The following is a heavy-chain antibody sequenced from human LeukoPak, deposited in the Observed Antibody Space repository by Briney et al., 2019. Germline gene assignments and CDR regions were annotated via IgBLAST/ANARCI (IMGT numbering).Heavy chain of an antibody. CDR2: ISYDGSNK. J-gene: IGHJ3*02. Sequence: GGSLRLSCAASGFTFSSYAMHWVRQAPGKGLEWVAVISYDGSNKYYADSVKGRFTISRDNSKNTLYLQMNSLRAEDTAVYYCARDLSPEAVAGTGDAFDIWGQGTMVTVSS. D-gene: IGHD6-19*01. CDR1: GFTFSSYA. V-gene: IGHV3-30-3*01. CDR3: ARDLSPEAVAGTGDAFDI.